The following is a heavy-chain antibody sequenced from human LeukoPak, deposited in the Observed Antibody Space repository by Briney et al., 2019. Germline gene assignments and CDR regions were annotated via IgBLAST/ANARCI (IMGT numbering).Heavy chain of an antibody. CDR1: GFTFSSYG. CDR3: ARDQYGSGDGYYMDV. D-gene: IGHD3-10*01. Sequence: GGSLRLSCAASGFTFSSYGMTWVRQAPGKGLEWVSYISSSGSTIFYADSVKGRFTVSRDNAKNSLYLQMSSLRADDTAVYYCARDQYGSGDGYYMDVWGKGTTVTISS. CDR2: ISSSGSTI. V-gene: IGHV3-48*04. J-gene: IGHJ6*03.